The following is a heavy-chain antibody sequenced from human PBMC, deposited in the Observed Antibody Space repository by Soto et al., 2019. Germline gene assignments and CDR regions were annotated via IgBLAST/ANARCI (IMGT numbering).Heavy chain of an antibody. CDR2: VHNTGPT. Sequence: SETLSLTCTVSGDSINSNNYYWSWIRQPPGKGLEWIGYVHNTGPTYYKPSLKSRVSISMDRSKNQFSLNLGSVTAADTAVYYCARDGWQGVDVWGQGTTVTVSS. CDR3: ARDGWQGVDV. CDR1: GDSINSNNYY. D-gene: IGHD2-15*01. J-gene: IGHJ6*02. V-gene: IGHV4-30-4*01.